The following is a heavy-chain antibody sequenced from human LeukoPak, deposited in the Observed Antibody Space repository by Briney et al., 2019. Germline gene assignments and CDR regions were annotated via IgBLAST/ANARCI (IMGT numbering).Heavy chain of an antibody. CDR1: GGSISSSSYY. V-gene: IGHV4-39*07. CDR3: ARHLYGDNSYYYYGMDV. J-gene: IGHJ6*02. CDR2: IYYSGST. Sequence: PSETLSLTCTVSGGSISSSSYYWGWIRQPPGKGLEWIGSIYYSGSTYYNPSLKSRVTISVDTSKNQFSLKLSSVTAADTAVYYCARHLYGDNSYYYYGMDVWGQGTTVTVSS. D-gene: IGHD4-23*01.